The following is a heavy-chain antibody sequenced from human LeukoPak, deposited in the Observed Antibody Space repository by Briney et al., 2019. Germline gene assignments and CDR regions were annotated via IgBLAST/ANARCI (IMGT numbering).Heavy chain of an antibody. CDR1: GGSVSSGSYY. D-gene: IGHD6-6*01. Sequence: PSETLSLTCIVSGGSVSSGSYYWGWIRQHPGKGLEWIGYIYYTGSTYYSPSLKSRVSISVDTSKNQFSLKVSSVTAADTAIYYCATFTTSSGFKYWGQGTLATVSS. J-gene: IGHJ4*02. CDR3: ATFTTSSGFKY. CDR2: IYYTGST. V-gene: IGHV4-31*03.